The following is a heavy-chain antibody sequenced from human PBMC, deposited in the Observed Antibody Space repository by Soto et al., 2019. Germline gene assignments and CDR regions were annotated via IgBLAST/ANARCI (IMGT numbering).Heavy chain of an antibody. Sequence: PGESLKISCKASGYNFPNSWIGWVRQMPGKDLEWMARIDLSDSYINYNPSFQGHVTVSTDKAITTAYLQWSILKASDTAMYYCARLSAGDDGSGYWTFDIWGKGKMVTVSS. D-gene: IGHD3-22*01. CDR3: ARLSAGDDGSGYWTFDI. CDR2: IDLSDSYI. V-gene: IGHV5-10-1*01. J-gene: IGHJ3*02. CDR1: GYNFPNSW.